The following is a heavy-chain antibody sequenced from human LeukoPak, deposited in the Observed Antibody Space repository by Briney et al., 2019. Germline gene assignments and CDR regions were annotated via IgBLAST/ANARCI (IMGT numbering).Heavy chain of an antibody. Sequence: SETLSLTCTVSGGSIGGYFWSWLRQSPGKGLEWVGWIFYNGNTNYNSSLKSRLTMSVDASKNQFYLKLNSVTAADTAVYYCARYSSDHDGRHFEFWGQGILVTVSS. D-gene: IGHD2-21*01. J-gene: IGHJ4*02. CDR2: IFYNGNT. CDR1: GGSIGGYF. CDR3: ARYSSDHDGRHFEF. V-gene: IGHV4-59*01.